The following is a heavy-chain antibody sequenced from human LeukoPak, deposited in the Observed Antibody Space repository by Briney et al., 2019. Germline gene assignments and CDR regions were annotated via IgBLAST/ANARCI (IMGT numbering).Heavy chain of an antibody. V-gene: IGHV4-59*01. J-gene: IGHJ5*02. Sequence: SETLSLTCTVSGGSISSYYWSWIRQPPGKGLEWIGYIYYRGSNNYNPSLKSRVTISVDTSKNQFSLKLSSVTAADTAVYYCARAPGYCSGGSCYEQNNWFDPWGQGTLVTVSS. D-gene: IGHD2-15*01. CDR3: ARAPGYCSGGSCYEQNNWFDP. CDR2: IYYRGSN. CDR1: GGSISSYY.